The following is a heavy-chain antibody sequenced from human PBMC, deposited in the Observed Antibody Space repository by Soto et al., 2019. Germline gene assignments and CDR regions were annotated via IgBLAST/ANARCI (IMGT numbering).Heavy chain of an antibody. V-gene: IGHV3-48*02. D-gene: IGHD3-3*01. CDR1: GFTFSSYS. J-gene: IGHJ4*02. Sequence: PGGSLRLSCAASGFTFSSYSMNWVRQAPGKGLEWISYISTTSSSIYYADSVKGRFTISRDNAKNSLFLQMNSLRDEDTAVYYCAGKGVAFDYWGQGALVTVSS. CDR3: AGKGVAFDY. CDR2: ISTTSSSI.